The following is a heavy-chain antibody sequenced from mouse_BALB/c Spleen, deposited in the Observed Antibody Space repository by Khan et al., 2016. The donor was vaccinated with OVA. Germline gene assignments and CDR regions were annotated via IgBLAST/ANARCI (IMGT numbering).Heavy chain of an antibody. D-gene: IGHD2-2*01. CDR3: ARSHLLWLYAMDY. Sequence: LVKTGASVKISCKTSGYSFTGYYMNWVKQSHGKSLEWIGYISCYNGATTYNQKFKGKATFTVDTSSITAYMQFHSLTSEDSAVYYCARSHLLWLYAMDYWGQGTSVTVSS. CDR2: ISCYNGAT. J-gene: IGHJ4*01. CDR1: GYSFTGYY. V-gene: IGHV1S34*01.